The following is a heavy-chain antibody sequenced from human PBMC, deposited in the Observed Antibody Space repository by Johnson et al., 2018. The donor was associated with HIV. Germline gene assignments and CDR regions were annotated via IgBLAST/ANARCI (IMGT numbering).Heavy chain of an antibody. CDR1: GFTFSTYW. CDR3: STGDIVVVVGAILLPLHDAFDI. CDR2: IKSKTDGGTT. Sequence: VQLVESGGGLVQPGGSLRLSCAASGFTFSTYWMNWVRQAPGKGLEWVGRIKSKTDGGTTDYATPVKGRLTISRDDSNSTLQLQLNSLKTEDTAVYYCSTGDIVVVVGAILLPLHDAFDIWGQGTMVTVSS. V-gene: IGHV3-15*01. J-gene: IGHJ3*02. D-gene: IGHD2-15*01.